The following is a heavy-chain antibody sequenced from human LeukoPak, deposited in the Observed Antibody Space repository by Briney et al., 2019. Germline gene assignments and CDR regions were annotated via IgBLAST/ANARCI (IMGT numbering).Heavy chain of an antibody. CDR1: GYTSTSYG. V-gene: IGHV1-18*01. CDR2: ISPYNGNT. J-gene: IGHJ3*02. Sequence: ASVKVSCKASGYTSTSYGITWVRQAPGQGLEWMGWISPYNGNTKYAEKLQGRVTLTTDSSTSTVYMELASLTSDDTANYYCARDRAYNWNDFDAFSIWGQGTMVTVS. CDR3: ARDRAYNWNDFDAFSI. D-gene: IGHD1-1*01.